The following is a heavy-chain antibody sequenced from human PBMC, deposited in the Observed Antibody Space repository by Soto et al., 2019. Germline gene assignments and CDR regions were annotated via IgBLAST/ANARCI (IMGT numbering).Heavy chain of an antibody. CDR1: GFTFSSYA. CDR3: AKGYCSSTSCYAYYYYYGMDV. D-gene: IGHD2-2*01. J-gene: IGHJ6*02. V-gene: IGHV3-23*01. CDR2: ISGSGGST. Sequence: VQLLESGGGLVQPGGSLRLSCAASGFTFSSYAMSWVRQAPGKGLEWVSAISGSGGSTYYADSVKGRFTISRDNSKNTLYLQMNSLRAEDTAVYYCAKGYCSSTSCYAYYYYYGMDVWGQGTTVTVSS.